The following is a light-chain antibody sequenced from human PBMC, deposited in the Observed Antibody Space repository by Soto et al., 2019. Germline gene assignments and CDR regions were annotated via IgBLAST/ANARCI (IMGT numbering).Light chain of an antibody. CDR2: GDT. CDR3: QSYDSSLSASV. CDR1: SSNIGAGSD. Sequence: QSALTQPPSVSGVSGQRVTISCTGSSSNIGAGSDVHWYQQLPGTAPKLLIAGDTTRPSGVPDRFSGSKSGASASLAITGLRAEDEADYYCQSYDSSLSASVFGGGTKLTVL. J-gene: IGLJ3*02. V-gene: IGLV1-40*01.